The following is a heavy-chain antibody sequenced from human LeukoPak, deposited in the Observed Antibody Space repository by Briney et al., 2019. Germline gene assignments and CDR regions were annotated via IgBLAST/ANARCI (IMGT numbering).Heavy chain of an antibody. CDR1: GFAFSSYG. J-gene: IGHJ6*02. D-gene: IGHD2-15*01. V-gene: IGHV3-64D*09. CDR2: ISDSGGST. CDR3: VRGYSFGPYGMDV. Sequence: GGSLRLSCSASGFAFSSYGMHWVRQAPGKGLEYVSAISDSGGSTYYADSVKGRFTISRDNSKNTLYLQMSSLRAEDTAVYFCVRGYSFGPYGMDVWGQGTTVTVSS.